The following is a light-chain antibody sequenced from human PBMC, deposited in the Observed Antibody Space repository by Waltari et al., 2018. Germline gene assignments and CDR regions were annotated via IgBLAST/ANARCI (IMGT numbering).Light chain of an antibody. Sequence: QSALTQPPSASETPGQRVTIACSGGFSNIGSNTVVWYQHLPGTAPKLLIYSNNQRPSGVPDRFSGSRSVTSASLASSGLQSEDEATYFCSTWDDSLNGWVFGGGTKLTVL. J-gene: IGLJ3*02. V-gene: IGLV1-44*01. CDR3: STWDDSLNGWV. CDR2: SNN. CDR1: FSNIGSNT.